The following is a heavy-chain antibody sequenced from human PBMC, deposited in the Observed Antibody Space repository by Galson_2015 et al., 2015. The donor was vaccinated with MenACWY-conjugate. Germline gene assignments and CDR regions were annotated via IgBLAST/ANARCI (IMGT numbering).Heavy chain of an antibody. CDR1: DYTFSSYG. V-gene: IGHV1-18*01. CDR2: INAYNGNT. CDR3: ARDKVLYFDLCSGCRVPDY. D-gene: IGHD3-3*01. Sequence: SVKVSCKASDYTFSSYGITWVRQAPGQGLEWMGWINAYNGNTKSSQKFQGRVTMTTDTSTSTAYMELRSLRSDDTAVYYCARDKVLYFDLCSGCRVPDYWGQGTLVAGAS. J-gene: IGHJ4*02.